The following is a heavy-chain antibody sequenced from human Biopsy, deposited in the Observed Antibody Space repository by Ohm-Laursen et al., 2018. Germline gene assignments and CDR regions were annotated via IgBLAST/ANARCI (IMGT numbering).Heavy chain of an antibody. D-gene: IGHD6-13*01. J-gene: IGHJ4*02. CDR2: ISWNSDTI. Sequence: SLRLSCAASGFRFGDHAMHWVRQAPGKGLEWVSGISWNSDTIDYAVSVRGRFTISRDNAKNSLYLQMSSLRAEDTAFYYCAKEGPPKDYSSSIHSWGQGTLVTVSS. CDR3: AKEGPPKDYSSSIHS. CDR1: GFRFGDHA. V-gene: IGHV3-9*01.